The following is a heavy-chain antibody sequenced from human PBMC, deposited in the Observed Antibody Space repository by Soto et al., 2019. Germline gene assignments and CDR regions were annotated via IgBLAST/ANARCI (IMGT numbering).Heavy chain of an antibody. J-gene: IGHJ6*02. V-gene: IGHV1-69*12. CDR1: GGTFSSYA. Sequence: QVQLVQSGAEVKKPGSSVKVSCKASGGTFSSYAISWVRQAPGQGLEWMGGIILIFATADYAQKFQGRVTITAEESTSTADMELSSLRSEDTAVYYCASHYGGSGGSSRVVYYYYGMDVWGQGTTVTVSS. CDR3: ASHYGGSGGSSRVVYYYYGMDV. CDR2: IILIFATA. D-gene: IGHD3-10*01.